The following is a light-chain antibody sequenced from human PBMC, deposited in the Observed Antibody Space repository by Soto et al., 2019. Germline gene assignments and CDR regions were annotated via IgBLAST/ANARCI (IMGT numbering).Light chain of an antibody. CDR2: GAS. J-gene: IGKJ4*01. Sequence: EIVLTQSPGALSVAPGETLSLSCRASEAINNNFVAWYQQRPGQVPRLLMYGASIRVSGVPDRISGRRSGTGFILNIARVESEDSAVYFCQQYHLSPLTFGGGT. CDR3: QQYHLSPLT. CDR1: EAINNNF. V-gene: IGKV3-20*01.